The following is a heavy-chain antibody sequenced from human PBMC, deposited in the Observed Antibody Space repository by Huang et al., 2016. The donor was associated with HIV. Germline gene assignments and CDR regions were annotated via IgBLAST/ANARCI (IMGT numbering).Heavy chain of an antibody. V-gene: IGHV3-53*01. CDR3: AKEGDTGAALGY. D-gene: IGHD2-8*02. Sequence: EVQLVESGGGLIQPGGSLRLSCAASGFTVSTNYMTWVRQAPGKGLGWVSLIESGGTTYYADSMKGRFTSARDDSENTLYLHMTSLRAGDTAVYYCAKEGDTGAALGYWGQGTLVTVS. CDR2: IESGGTT. CDR1: GFTVSTNY. J-gene: IGHJ4*02.